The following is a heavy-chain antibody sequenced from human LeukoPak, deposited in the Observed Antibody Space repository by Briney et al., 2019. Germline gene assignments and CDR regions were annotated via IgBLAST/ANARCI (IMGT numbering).Heavy chain of an antibody. CDR2: ISGSGGST. Sequence: GRSLRLSCVASGFTFRSHAMSWVRQAPGKGLEWVSAISGSGGSTYYADSVKGRFTISRDNSKNTLYLQMNSLRAEDTAVYYCAREASLLWFGELFLDYYYGMDVWGQGTTVTVSS. CDR3: AREASLLWFGELFLDYYYGMDV. CDR1: GFTFRSHA. D-gene: IGHD3-10*01. V-gene: IGHV3-23*01. J-gene: IGHJ6*02.